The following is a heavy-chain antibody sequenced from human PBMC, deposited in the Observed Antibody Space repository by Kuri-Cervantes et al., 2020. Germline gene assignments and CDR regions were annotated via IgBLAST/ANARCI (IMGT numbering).Heavy chain of an antibody. Sequence: GESLKISCAASGFTFSSYCMSWVRQAPGKGLEWVATIKQDGYEKYYVDSVKGRVTISRDNAKNSLYLQMNSLRAEDTALYYCAKDSVAGYFDYWGQGTLVTVSS. D-gene: IGHD6-19*01. CDR2: IKQDGYEK. CDR1: GFTFSSYC. V-gene: IGHV3-7*03. CDR3: AKDSVAGYFDY. J-gene: IGHJ4*02.